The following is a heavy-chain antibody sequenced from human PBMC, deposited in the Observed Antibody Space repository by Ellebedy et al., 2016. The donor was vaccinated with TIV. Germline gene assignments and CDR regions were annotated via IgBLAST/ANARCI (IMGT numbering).Heavy chain of an antibody. CDR3: ARGVGFCSGASCYALGY. CDR1: GFTVNNNY. D-gene: IGHD2-15*01. Sequence: GESLKISCAASGFTVNNNYMTWVRQPPGKGLEWVSLIYSGCTTYYADSVQGRFTISRDISKNTLFLQMNSLRDDDTAVYYCARGVGFCSGASCYALGYWGQGTLVTVSS. V-gene: IGHV3-66*01. CDR2: IYSGCTT. J-gene: IGHJ4*02.